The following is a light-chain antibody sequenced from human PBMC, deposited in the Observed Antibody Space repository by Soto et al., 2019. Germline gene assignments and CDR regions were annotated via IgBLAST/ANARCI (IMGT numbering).Light chain of an antibody. V-gene: IGKV3-20*01. CDR1: QSVSSSY. J-gene: IGKJ1*01. CDR2: GTS. Sequence: ENLFSQSPGTPSPSPGEKATPSLRARQSVSSSYLAWYQQKPGQAPRLLIYGTSSRATAIPDRFSGSGSGTDFTLTISRLEPEDFAVYYCQQYGSSSWTFGQGTKVDIK. CDR3: QQYGSSSWT.